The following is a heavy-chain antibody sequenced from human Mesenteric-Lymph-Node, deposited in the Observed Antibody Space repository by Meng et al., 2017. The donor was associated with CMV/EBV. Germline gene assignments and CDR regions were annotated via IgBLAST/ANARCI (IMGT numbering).Heavy chain of an antibody. J-gene: IGHJ4*02. Sequence: SNYGINGVRQAPGQGLEWMGGIIPIFGTANYAQKFQGRVTITADKSTSTAYMELSSLRSEDTAVYYCARLRSASTLRYCSSTSCSDYWGQGTLVTVSS. D-gene: IGHD2-2*01. V-gene: IGHV1-69*06. CDR1: SNYG. CDR3: ARLRSASTLRYCSSTSCSDY. CDR2: IIPIFGTA.